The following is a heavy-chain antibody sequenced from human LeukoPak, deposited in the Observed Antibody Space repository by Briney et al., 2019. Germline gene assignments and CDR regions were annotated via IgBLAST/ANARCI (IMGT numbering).Heavy chain of an antibody. J-gene: IGHJ4*02. D-gene: IGHD4-11*01. CDR2: ISPSGGST. Sequence: ASVKVSCKAFGYTFTSNYMHWVRQAPGQGPEWMGVISPSGGSTTYAQKFQGRVTLTRDMSTSTDYLELSSLRSEDTAVYYCATDYTDYSLDYWGQGTLVTVSS. CDR1: GYTFTSNY. CDR3: ATDYTDYSLDY. V-gene: IGHV1-46*01.